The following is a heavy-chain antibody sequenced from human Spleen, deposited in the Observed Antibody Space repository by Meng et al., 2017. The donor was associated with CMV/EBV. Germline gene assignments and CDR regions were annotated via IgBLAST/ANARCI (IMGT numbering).Heavy chain of an antibody. CDR2: ISGSGGST. V-gene: IGHV3-23*01. CDR3: AKGPLPSYSSSWYSLDV. Sequence: GESLKISCAASGFTFSSYAMSWVRQAPGKGLEWVSAISGSGGSTYYADSVKGRFTISRDNSKNTLYLQMNSLRAEDTAVYYCAKGPLPSYSSSWYSLDVWGQGTTVTVSS. D-gene: IGHD6-13*01. J-gene: IGHJ6*02. CDR1: GFTFSSYA.